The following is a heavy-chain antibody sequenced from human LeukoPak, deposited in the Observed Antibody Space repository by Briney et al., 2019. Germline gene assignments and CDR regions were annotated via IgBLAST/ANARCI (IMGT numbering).Heavy chain of an antibody. CDR3: ARDLVGYYDSSGYYYHVNYYYMDV. Sequence: ASVKASCKASGYTFTSYGISWVRQAPGQGLEWMGWISAYNGNTNYAQKLQGRVTMTTDTSTSTAYMELSSLRSEDTAVYYCARDLVGYYDSSGYYYHVNYYYMDVWGKGTTVTVSS. D-gene: IGHD3-22*01. CDR1: GYTFTSYG. J-gene: IGHJ6*03. CDR2: ISAYNGNT. V-gene: IGHV1-18*01.